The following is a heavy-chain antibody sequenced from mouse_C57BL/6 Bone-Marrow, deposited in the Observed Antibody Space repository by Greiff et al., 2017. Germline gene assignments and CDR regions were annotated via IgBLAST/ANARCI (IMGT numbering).Heavy chain of an antibody. Sequence: VQLQQSGAELARPGASVKLSCKASGYTFTSYGISWVKQRTGQGLEWIGEIYPRSGNTYYNEKFKGKATLTADKSSSTAYMELRSLTSEDSAVYVCARHYYGSPWFAYWGQGTLVTVSA. CDR1: GYTFTSYG. D-gene: IGHD1-1*01. V-gene: IGHV1-81*01. J-gene: IGHJ3*01. CDR3: ARHYYGSPWFAY. CDR2: IYPRSGNT.